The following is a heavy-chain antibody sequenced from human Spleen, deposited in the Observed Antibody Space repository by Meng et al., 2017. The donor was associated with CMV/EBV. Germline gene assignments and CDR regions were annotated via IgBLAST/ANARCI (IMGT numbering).Heavy chain of an antibody. V-gene: IGHV3-21*01. Sequence: GESLKISCAASGFTFSSYSMNWVRQAPGKGLEWVSSISSSSSYIYYADSVKGRFTISRDNAKNSLYLQMNSLRAEDTAVYYCAASDYGELPIDYWGQGTLVTVSS. D-gene: IGHD3-10*01. J-gene: IGHJ4*02. CDR2: ISSSSSYI. CDR3: AASDYGELPIDY. CDR1: GFTFSSYS.